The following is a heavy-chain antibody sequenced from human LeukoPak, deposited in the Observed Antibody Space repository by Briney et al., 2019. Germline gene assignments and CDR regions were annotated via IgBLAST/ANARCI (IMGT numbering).Heavy chain of an antibody. Sequence: PSQTLSLTCTVSGGSISSGDYYWSWIRQPPGKGLEWIGYIYYSGSTYYNPSLKSRVTISVDTSKNQFSLKLSSVTAADTAVYYCARVSVVPAAMVGNWFDSWGQGTLVTVSS. D-gene: IGHD2-2*01. CDR3: ARVSVVPAAMVGNWFDS. V-gene: IGHV4-30-4*01. CDR2: IYYSGST. J-gene: IGHJ5*01. CDR1: GGSISSGDYY.